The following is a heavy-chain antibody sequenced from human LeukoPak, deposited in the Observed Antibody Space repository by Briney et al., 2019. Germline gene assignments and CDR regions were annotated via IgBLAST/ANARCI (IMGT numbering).Heavy chain of an antibody. D-gene: IGHD3-10*01. J-gene: IGHJ4*02. CDR2: IWYDGSSK. Sequence: PGRSLRLSCAASGFTFSSYGMHWVRQAPGRGLEWVAVIWYDGSSKYYADSVKGRFTISRDNSKNTLYLQMNSLRAEDTAVYYCASPMVRGVIIPDYWGQGTLVTVSS. CDR1: GFTFSSYG. CDR3: ASPMVRGVIIPDY. V-gene: IGHV3-33*01.